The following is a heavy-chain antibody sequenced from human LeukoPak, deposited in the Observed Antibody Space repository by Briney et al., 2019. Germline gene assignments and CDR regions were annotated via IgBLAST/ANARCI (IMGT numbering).Heavy chain of an antibody. D-gene: IGHD5-12*01. V-gene: IGHV3-23*01. CDR3: AKATIVATILIFDY. CDR2: ISGSGGST. CDR1: GFTFSSYG. Sequence: GGSLRLSCAASGFTFSSYGMSWVRQAPGKGLEWVSAISGSGGSTYYADSVKGRFTISRDNSKDTLYLQMNSLRAEDTAVYYCAKATIVATILIFDYWGQGTLVTVSS. J-gene: IGHJ4*02.